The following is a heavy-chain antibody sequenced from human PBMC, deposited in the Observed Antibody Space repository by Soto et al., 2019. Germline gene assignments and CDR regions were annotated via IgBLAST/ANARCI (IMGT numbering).Heavy chain of an antibody. CDR2: ISYDGSNK. CDR1: GFTFSSYA. Sequence: GGSLRLSCAASGFTFSSYAMHWVRQAPGKGLEWVAVISYDGSNKYYADSVKGRFTISRDNSKNTLYLQMNSLRAEDTAVYYCARDSEVGATGFDYWGQGTLVTVSS. V-gene: IGHV3-30-3*01. CDR3: ARDSEVGATGFDY. J-gene: IGHJ4*02. D-gene: IGHD1-26*01.